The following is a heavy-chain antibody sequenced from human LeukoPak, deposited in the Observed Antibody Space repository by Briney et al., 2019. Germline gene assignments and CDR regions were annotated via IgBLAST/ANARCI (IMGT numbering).Heavy chain of an antibody. CDR1: VFTFSNYP. Sequence: GGALRLSCAASVFTFSNYPMSWVRQAPGEGVEWVSALSGSGVTTYYPASVKGRFTISRDNSKNTLYLQMNSLRAEDTAVYYCAKVASSSWYAYFDYWGRGNLVTVSS. V-gene: IGHV3-23*01. CDR2: LSGSGVTT. J-gene: IGHJ4*02. CDR3: AKVASSSWYAYFDY. D-gene: IGHD6-13*01.